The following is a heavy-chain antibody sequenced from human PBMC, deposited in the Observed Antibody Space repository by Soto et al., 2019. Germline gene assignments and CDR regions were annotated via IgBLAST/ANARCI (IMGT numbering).Heavy chain of an antibody. D-gene: IGHD3-9*01. CDR3: ARRSGFDWLSDGYYFDY. CDR1: GYTFTSYG. V-gene: IGHV1-46*01. CDR2: INPSGGST. J-gene: IGHJ4*02. Sequence: GASVKVSCKASGYTFTSYGFTWVRQAPGQGLEWMGIINPSGGSTSYAQKFQGRVTMTRDTSTSTVNMELSSLRSEDTAVYYCARRSGFDWLSDGYYFDYWGQGTLVTVSS.